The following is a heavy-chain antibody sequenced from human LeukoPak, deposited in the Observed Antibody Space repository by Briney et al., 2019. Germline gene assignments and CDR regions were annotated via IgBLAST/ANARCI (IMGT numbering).Heavy chain of an antibody. CDR1: GGSFSGYY. CDR3: ARGQQLVPGRLDYFDH. V-gene: IGHV3-21*01. Sequence: PSETLSLTCAVYGGSFSGYYWSWIRQAPGKGLEWVSSISSSGSYIHYADSLKGRFTISRDNAKNSLYLQMNSLRAEDTAVYYCARGQQLVPGRLDYFDHWGQGTLVTVSS. D-gene: IGHD6-13*01. CDR2: ISSSGSYI. J-gene: IGHJ4*02.